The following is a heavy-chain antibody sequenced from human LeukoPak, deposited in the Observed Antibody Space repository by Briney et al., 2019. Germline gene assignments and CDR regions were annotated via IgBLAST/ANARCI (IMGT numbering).Heavy chain of an antibody. J-gene: IGHJ6*03. CDR3: ASLTMVRGRHYYYYMDV. Sequence: SVKVSCKASGGTFSSYAISWVRQAPGQGLEWMGGIVPIFGTANYAQKFQGRVTITTDESTSTAYMELSSLRSEDTAVYYCASLTMVRGRHYYYYMDVWGKGTTVTVSS. V-gene: IGHV1-69*05. CDR1: GGTFSSYA. D-gene: IGHD3-10*01. CDR2: IVPIFGTA.